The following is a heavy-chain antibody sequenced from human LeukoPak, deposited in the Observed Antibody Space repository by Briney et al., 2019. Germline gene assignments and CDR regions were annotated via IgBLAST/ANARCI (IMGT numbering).Heavy chain of an antibody. D-gene: IGHD3-16*01. CDR1: GFIVSNKY. V-gene: IGHV3-53*01. CDR3: TRLGPYYFDS. Sequence: EGSLRLSCAASGFIVSNKYMSWVRQAPGKGLEWVSVIYSGTNTYYADSVQGRFTISRDTSRNTLYLQMNSLRAEDTAVYYCTRLGPYYFDSWGQGTLVIVSS. J-gene: IGHJ4*02. CDR2: IYSGTNT.